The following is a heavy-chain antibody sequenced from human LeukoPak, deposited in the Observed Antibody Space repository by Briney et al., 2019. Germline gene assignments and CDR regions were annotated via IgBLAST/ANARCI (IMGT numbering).Heavy chain of an antibody. CDR1: GFTFNTYT. D-gene: IGHD1-26*01. CDR3: ARWDTDPSGSYYMDV. Sequence: GGSLRLSCAASGFTFNTYTMNWVRQAPGKGLEWVSSISSSSSYIYYADSVKGRFTISRDNAKNSLYLQMNSLRAEDTAVYYCARWDTDPSGSYYMDVWGRGTTVTVSS. V-gene: IGHV3-21*01. CDR2: ISSSSSYI. J-gene: IGHJ6*03.